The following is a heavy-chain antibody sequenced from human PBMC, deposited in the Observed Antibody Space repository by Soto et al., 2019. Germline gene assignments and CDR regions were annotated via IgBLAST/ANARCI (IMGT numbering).Heavy chain of an antibody. D-gene: IGHD1-26*01. CDR3: ASGSYNPTTLDY. CDR1: GFTFSSYE. V-gene: IGHV3-48*03. Sequence: EVQLVESGGGLVQPGGSLRLSCAASGFTFSSYEMNWVRQAPGKGLEWVSYISSSGSTIYYADSVKGRFTISRDNAKNSLYLQMNSLRAEDTAVYYCASGSYNPTTLDYWGQGTLVTVSS. CDR2: ISSSGSTI. J-gene: IGHJ4*02.